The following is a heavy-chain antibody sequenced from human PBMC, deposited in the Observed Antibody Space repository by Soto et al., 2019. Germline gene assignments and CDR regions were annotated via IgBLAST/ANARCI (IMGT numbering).Heavy chain of an antibody. CDR2: IYTSGST. CDR3: ARENDSSGYQDSSDY. CDR1: GGSISSYY. V-gene: IGHV4-4*07. Sequence: PSETLSLTCTVSGGSISSYYWSWIRQPAGKGLEWIGRIYTSGSTNYNPSLKSRVTMSVDTSKNQFSLKLSSVTAPDTAVYYCARENDSSGYQDSSDYWGQGTLVTVSS. J-gene: IGHJ4*02. D-gene: IGHD3-22*01.